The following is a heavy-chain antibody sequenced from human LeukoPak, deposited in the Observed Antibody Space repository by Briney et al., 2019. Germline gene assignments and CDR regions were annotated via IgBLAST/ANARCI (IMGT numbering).Heavy chain of an antibody. V-gene: IGHV3-74*01. J-gene: IGHJ4*02. CDR3: ARGRQVDRYYFDY. D-gene: IGHD3/OR15-3a*01. Sequence: GGSLRLSCAPSGFTFSSYWMHWVRQAPGKGLVWVSRINTDGSSTSYADSVKGRFTISRDNAKNTLYLQMNSLRPDDTDVYYCARGRQVDRYYFDYWGQGTLVTVSS. CDR2: INTDGSST. CDR1: GFTFSSYW.